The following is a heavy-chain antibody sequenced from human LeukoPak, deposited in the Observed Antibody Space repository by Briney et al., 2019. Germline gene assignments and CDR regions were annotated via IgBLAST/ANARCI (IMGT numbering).Heavy chain of an antibody. V-gene: IGHV4-39*01. CDR3: ARQHIVVVVAATTRGWFDP. Sequence: PSETLSLTCTVSGGSISSSSYYWGWIRQPPGKGLEWIGSIYYSGSTYYNPSLKSRVTISVDTSKNQFSLKLSSVTAADTAVYYCARQHIVVVVAATTRGWFDPWGQGTLVTVSS. CDR2: IYYSGST. J-gene: IGHJ5*02. D-gene: IGHD2-15*01. CDR1: GGSISSSSYY.